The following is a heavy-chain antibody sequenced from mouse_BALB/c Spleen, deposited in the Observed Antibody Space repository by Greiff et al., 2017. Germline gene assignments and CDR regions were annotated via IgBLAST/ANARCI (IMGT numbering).Heavy chain of an antibody. Sequence: EVKLVESGGDLVKPGGSLKLSCAASGFTFSSYGMSWVRQTPDKRLEWVATISSGGSYTYYPDSVKGRFTISRDNAKNTLYLQMSSLKSEDTAMYYCARRSTVVATDYYAMDYWGQGTSVTVSS. CDR3: ARRSTVVATDYYAMDY. J-gene: IGHJ4*01. D-gene: IGHD1-1*01. CDR2: ISSGGSYT. V-gene: IGHV5-6*02. CDR1: GFTFSSYG.